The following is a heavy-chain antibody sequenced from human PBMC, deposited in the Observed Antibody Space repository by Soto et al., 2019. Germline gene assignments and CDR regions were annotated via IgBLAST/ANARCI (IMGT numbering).Heavy chain of an antibody. CDR2: INSDGSST. CDR3: ARDHTLQLWKRFDY. CDR1: GVTFSSYW. Sequence: EVQLVESGGGLVQPGGSLRLSCAASGVTFSSYWMHWVRQAPGKGLVWVSRINSDGSSTSYADSVKGRFTISRDNAKNTLYLQMNSLRAEDTAVYYCARDHTLQLWKRFDYWGQGTLVTVSS. V-gene: IGHV3-74*01. D-gene: IGHD5-18*01. J-gene: IGHJ4*02.